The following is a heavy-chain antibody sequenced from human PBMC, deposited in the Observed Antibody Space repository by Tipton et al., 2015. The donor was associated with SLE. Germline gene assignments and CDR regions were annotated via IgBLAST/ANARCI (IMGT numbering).Heavy chain of an antibody. Sequence: TLSLTCTVSGGVISEYYWGWIRQPAGKGLEWIGRIYTGGNTKYNPSLESRVTLSADASKAQFSLNLNSVTAADTAIYYCAREKENTGWFWLNAFDVWGRGTLVTVST. J-gene: IGHJ3*01. CDR2: IYTGGNT. CDR1: GGVISEYY. V-gene: IGHV4-4*07. CDR3: AREKENTGWFWLNAFDV. D-gene: IGHD6-19*01.